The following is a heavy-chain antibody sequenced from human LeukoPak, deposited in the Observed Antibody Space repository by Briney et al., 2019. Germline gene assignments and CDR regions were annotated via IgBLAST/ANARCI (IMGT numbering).Heavy chain of an antibody. CDR2: IYHSGST. J-gene: IGHJ3*02. CDR3: ARAHIGYCSGGSCYWDAFDI. Sequence: SETLSLTCTVSGYSISSGYYWGWIRQPPGKGLEWIGSIYHSGSTYYNPSLKSRVTISVDTSKNQFSLKLSSVTAADTAVYYCARAHIGYCSGGSCYWDAFDIWGQGTMVTVSS. CDR1: GYSISSGYY. D-gene: IGHD2-15*01. V-gene: IGHV4-38-2*02.